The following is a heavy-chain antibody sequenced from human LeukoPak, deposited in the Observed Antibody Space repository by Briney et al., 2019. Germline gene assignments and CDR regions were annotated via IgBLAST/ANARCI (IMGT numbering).Heavy chain of an antibody. D-gene: IGHD2-15*01. CDR2: IYTSWNT. V-gene: IGHV4-4*07. CDR1: GGSISSYY. J-gene: IGHJ3*02. Sequence: SETLSLSCTVSGGSISSYYWSLIRQPAGKVLELIGRIYTSWNTNYNPSLQSRVTMSVDTSNNHFSLQLRSVTAADTAVYYCAREGWGLYCSGGSCYSGAFDIWGQGTMVTVSS. CDR3: AREGWGLYCSGGSCYSGAFDI.